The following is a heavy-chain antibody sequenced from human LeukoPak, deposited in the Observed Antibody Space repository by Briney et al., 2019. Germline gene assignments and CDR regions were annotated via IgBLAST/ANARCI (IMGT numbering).Heavy chain of an antibody. CDR2: IYSSGST. D-gene: IGHD2-21*02. V-gene: IGHV4-59*01. Sequence: PSETLSLTCTVSGGSISSYYWSWIRQPPGKGLEWIGYIYSSGSTNYNPSLKSRITISVDTSKNQFSLKLSSVTAADTAVYYCARYAYCGGHCWYYFDYWGQGSLVTVSS. CDR1: GGSISSYY. CDR3: ARYAYCGGHCWYYFDY. J-gene: IGHJ4*02.